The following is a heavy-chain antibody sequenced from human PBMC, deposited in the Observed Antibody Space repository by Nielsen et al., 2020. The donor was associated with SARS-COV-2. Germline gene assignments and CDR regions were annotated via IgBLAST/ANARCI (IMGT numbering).Heavy chain of an antibody. Sequence: SETLSLTCTVSGASISSGGYFWGWIRQPPGKGLEWIGTIYYSGSVSYNPSLRSRVTISVDTSKKHFSLKLTSVTAADTAVYFCARGDIAVVPAAMFRGDDAFDIWGQGTMVRVSS. CDR2: IYYSGSV. D-gene: IGHD2-2*01. CDR1: GASISSGGYF. J-gene: IGHJ3*02. V-gene: IGHV4-39*02. CDR3: ARGDIAVVPAAMFRGDDAFDI.